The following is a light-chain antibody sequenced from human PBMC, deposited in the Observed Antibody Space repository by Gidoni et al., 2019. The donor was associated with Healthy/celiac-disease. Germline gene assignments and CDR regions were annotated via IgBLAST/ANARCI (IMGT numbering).Light chain of an antibody. V-gene: IGKV1-8*01. CDR3: QQYYTYPTWT. J-gene: IGKJ1*01. CDR1: QDSSSY. Sequence: AIRMTQSPSSFSASTGDRVTITCRASQDSSSYLAWFQQKPGKAPKLLIYAASTLQSGVPSRFSGSGSGTDFTSTISCLQSEDFATYYCQQYYTYPTWTFGQGTRVEIK. CDR2: AAS.